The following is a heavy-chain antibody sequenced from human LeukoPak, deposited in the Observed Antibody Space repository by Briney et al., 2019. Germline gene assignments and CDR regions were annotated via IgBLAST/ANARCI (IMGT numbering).Heavy chain of an antibody. CDR1: GFTFSNYA. CDR2: IGGSSGLT. D-gene: IGHD4-17*01. CDR3: ARRGESASYGDYRFDY. V-gene: IGHV3-23*01. Sequence: GGSLRLSCAASGFTFSNYAMSWVRQAPGRGLEWVSAIGGSSGLTYYADSVKGRFTISRDNSKNTLFLQMNSLRAEDTAVYYCARRGESASYGDYRFDYWGQGTLVTVSS. J-gene: IGHJ4*02.